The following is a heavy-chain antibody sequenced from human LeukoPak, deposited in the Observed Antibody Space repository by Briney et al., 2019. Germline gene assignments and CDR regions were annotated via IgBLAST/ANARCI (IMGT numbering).Heavy chain of an antibody. CDR1: GFTFSSYW. CDR3: ARGGESYYGSGSHDY. D-gene: IGHD3-10*01. Sequence: GGSLRLSCAASGFTFSSYWMGWVRQAPGKGLEWVANIKHDGSEKYYVDSMKGRFTISRDNAKKSLYLQMNSLRAEDTAVYYCARGGESYYGSGSHDYWGQGTLVTVSS. J-gene: IGHJ4*02. V-gene: IGHV3-7*01. CDR2: IKHDGSEK.